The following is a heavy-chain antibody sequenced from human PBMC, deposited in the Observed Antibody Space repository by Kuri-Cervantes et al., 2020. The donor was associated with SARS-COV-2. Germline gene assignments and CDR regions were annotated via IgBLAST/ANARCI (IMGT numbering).Heavy chain of an antibody. J-gene: IGHJ4*02. Sequence: SQTLSLTCAVYGGSFSGYYWSWICQPPGKGLEWIGEINHSGSTNYNPSLKSRVTVSVDTSKNQFSLRLSSVTAADTAVYHCARHRGIYLVRGGPFNYWGQGTLATVSS. CDR3: ARHRGIYLVRGGPFNY. CDR1: GGSFSGYY. V-gene: IGHV4-34*01. D-gene: IGHD3-10*01. CDR2: INHSGST.